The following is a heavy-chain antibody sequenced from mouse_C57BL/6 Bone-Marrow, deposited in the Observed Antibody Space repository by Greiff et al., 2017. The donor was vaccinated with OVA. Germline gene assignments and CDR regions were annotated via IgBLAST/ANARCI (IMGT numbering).Heavy chain of an antibody. Sequence: VQLQQSGPVLVKPGASVKMSCTASGYTFTDYYMNWVKQSHGKSLEWIGVINPYNGGTSYNQKFKGKATLTVDTSSSPAYMTLNSLTSEDSAVYDCARGGITTVVARGCDWYFDVWGTGTTVTVSS. CDR1: GYTFTDYY. CDR2: INPYNGGT. J-gene: IGHJ1*03. D-gene: IGHD1-1*01. CDR3: ARGGITTVVARGCDWYFDV. V-gene: IGHV1-19*01.